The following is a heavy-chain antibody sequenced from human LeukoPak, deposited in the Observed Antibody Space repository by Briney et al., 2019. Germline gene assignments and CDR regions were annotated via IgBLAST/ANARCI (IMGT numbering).Heavy chain of an antibody. D-gene: IGHD3-10*01. V-gene: IGHV3-53*01. CDR1: GFTVSTNY. Sequence: PGGSLRLSCAVSGFTVSTNYMSWVRQAPGKGLEWGSILYSGGDIYYADSVKGRFTISRDNSRNTLYLQMNTLRVEDSAVYYCARDRAPPTSWYFDLWGRGTLVTVSS. CDR2: LYSGGDI. J-gene: IGHJ2*01. CDR3: ARDRAPPTSWYFDL.